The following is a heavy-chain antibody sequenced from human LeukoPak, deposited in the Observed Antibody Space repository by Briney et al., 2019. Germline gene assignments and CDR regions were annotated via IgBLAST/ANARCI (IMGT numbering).Heavy chain of an antibody. D-gene: IGHD5-18*01. CDR3: ARGSQLRFLFLN. J-gene: IGHJ4*02. CDR1: GGTFSSYA. Sequence: SVKVSCKASGGTFSSYAISWVRQAPGQGLEWMGRIIPIFGTANYAQKFQGRVTITTDESTSTAYMELSSLRSEDTAVYYCARGSQLRFLFLNWGQGTLVTVSS. CDR2: IIPIFGTA. V-gene: IGHV1-69*05.